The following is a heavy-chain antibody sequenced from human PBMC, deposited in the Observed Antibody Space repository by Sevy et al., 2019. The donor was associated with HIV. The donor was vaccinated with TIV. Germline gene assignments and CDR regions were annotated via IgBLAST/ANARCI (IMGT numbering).Heavy chain of an antibody. D-gene: IGHD1-26*01. J-gene: IGHJ6*03. CDR1: GFTFSNTW. CDR2: IKSKTGGGIT. CDR3: TKVMEIGQELKSYYMDV. V-gene: IGHV3-15*01. Sequence: GGSLRLSCAASGFTFSNTWMSWIRQAPGKGLEWVGRIKSKTGGGITDYAAPVKGRFRISRDDSKNTLYQQMSSLKTEDTALYYCTKVMEIGQELKSYYMDVWGKGTTVTVSS.